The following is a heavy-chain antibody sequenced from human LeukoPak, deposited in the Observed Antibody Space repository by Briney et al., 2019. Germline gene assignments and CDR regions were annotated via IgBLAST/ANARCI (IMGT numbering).Heavy chain of an antibody. CDR2: IIPILGTA. CDR3: ARDLGVTMIVVGNAFDI. D-gene: IGHD3-22*01. Sequence: ASVKVSCKASGGTFSSYAISWVRQAPGQGLEWMGGIIPILGTANYAQKFQGRVTITADESTSTAYMELSSLRSEDTAVYYCARDLGVTMIVVGNAFDIWGQGTMVTVSS. V-gene: IGHV1-69*13. CDR1: GGTFSSYA. J-gene: IGHJ3*02.